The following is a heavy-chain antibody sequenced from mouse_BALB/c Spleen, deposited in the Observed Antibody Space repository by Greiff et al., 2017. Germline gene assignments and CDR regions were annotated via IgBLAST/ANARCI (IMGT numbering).Heavy chain of an antibody. CDR2: ISSGSSTI. J-gene: IGHJ2*01. D-gene: IGHD2-4*01. CDR3: ARSYYDYDNFDY. Sequence: EVQRVESGGGLVQPGGSRKLSCAASGFTFSSFGMHWVRQAPEKGLEWVAYISSGSSTIYYADTVKGRFTISRDNPKNTLFLQMTSLRSEDTAMYYCARSYYDYDNFDYWGQGTTLTVSS. CDR1: GFTFSSFG. V-gene: IGHV5-17*02.